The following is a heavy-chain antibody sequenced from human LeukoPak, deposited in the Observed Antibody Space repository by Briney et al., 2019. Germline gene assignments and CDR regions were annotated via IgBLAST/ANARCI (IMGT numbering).Heavy chain of an antibody. V-gene: IGHV4-59*08. J-gene: IGHJ4*02. CDR2: IYSSGSA. D-gene: IGHD6-13*01. Sequence: PSETLSLTCTVSGGSISSYYWSWIRQPPGKGLEWMGYIYSSGSANYNPSLKSRVTISVDTSKSQFSLRLSSVTAADTAVYYCARNAVEQQLAYFDYWGQGTLVTVSS. CDR1: GGSISSYY. CDR3: ARNAVEQQLAYFDY.